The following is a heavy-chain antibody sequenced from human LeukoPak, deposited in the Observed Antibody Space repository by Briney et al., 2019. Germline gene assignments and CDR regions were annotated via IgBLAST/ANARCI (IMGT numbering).Heavy chain of an antibody. V-gene: IGHV4-31*03. CDR3: ARASSRYCSSTSCYRFDP. D-gene: IGHD2-2*01. CDR1: GGSISSGGYY. CDR2: IYYSGAT. Sequence: SETLSLTCTVSGGSISSGGYYWSWIRQHPGKGLEWIGYIYYSGATYYNPSLKSRLTISVDTSKNQFSLRLSSVTAADTAVYYCARASSRYCSSTSCYRFDPWGQGTLVTVSS. J-gene: IGHJ5*02.